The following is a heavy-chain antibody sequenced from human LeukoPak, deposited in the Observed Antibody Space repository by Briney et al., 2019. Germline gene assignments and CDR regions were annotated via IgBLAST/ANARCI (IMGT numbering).Heavy chain of an antibody. CDR1: GFTFSSYW. CDR3: ARKSYYYDQ. CDR2: IKQDGSEK. D-gene: IGHD3-22*01. V-gene: IGHV3-7*05. J-gene: IGHJ4*02. Sequence: GGSLRLSCAASGFTFSSYWMSWVRQAPGKGLDWVANIKQDGSEKYYVDSVKGRFTISRDNAKNSLYLQMSSLRAEDTAVYYGARKSYYYDQWGQGTLVTVSS.